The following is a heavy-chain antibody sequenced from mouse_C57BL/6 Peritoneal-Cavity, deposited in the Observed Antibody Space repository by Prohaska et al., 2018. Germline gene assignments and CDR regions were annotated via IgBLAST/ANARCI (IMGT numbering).Heavy chain of an antibody. V-gene: IGHV6-6*01. CDR1: GFTFSDAW. CDR2: IRNKANNHAT. Sequence: EVKLEESGGGLVQPGGSMKLSCAASGFTFSDAWMDWVRQSPEKELEWFVEIRNKANNHATYYAESVKGRFTISRDDSKSSVYLQMNSLRAEDTGIYYCTNFVTTVWAFDYWGQGTTLTVSS. CDR3: TNFVTTVWAFDY. D-gene: IGHD1-1*01. J-gene: IGHJ2*01.